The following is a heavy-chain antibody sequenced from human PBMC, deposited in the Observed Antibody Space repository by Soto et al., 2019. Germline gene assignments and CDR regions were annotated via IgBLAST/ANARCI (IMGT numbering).Heavy chain of an antibody. CDR2: INPGNGDT. J-gene: IGHJ5*02. D-gene: IGHD3-10*01. CDR3: TRDPGRSWFDP. CDR1: GYTFTTYT. Sequence: GASVKVSCKASGYTFTTYTLQWLRQAPGQRLEWMGWINPGNGDTKYSQTFQGRVTITSDTSASTAYMELSSLRSEDTAVYYCTRDPGRSWFDPWRQGTLVTVSS. V-gene: IGHV1-3*01.